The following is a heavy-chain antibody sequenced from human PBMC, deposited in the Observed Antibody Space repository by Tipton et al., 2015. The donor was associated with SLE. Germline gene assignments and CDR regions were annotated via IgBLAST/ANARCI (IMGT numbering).Heavy chain of an antibody. CDR3: ARAQRVVRWFDP. V-gene: IGHV4-34*01. CDR1: GGSFSGYY. D-gene: IGHD6-13*01. J-gene: IGHJ5*02. CDR2: INHRGST. Sequence: TLSLTCAVYGGSFSGYYWSWIRQSPGKGLEWIGEINHRGSTNYNPSLKSRVTISVDTSKKQFSLKVSSVTAADTAVYYCARAQRVVRWFDPWGQGTLVTVS.